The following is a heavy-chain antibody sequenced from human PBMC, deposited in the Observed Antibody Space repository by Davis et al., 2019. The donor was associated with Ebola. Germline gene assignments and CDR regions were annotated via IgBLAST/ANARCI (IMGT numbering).Heavy chain of an antibody. D-gene: IGHD2-15*01. CDR2: ISSSSSYT. V-gene: IGHV3-11*06. J-gene: IGHJ5*02. CDR1: GFTFSDYY. CDR3: ARAMQIYCSGGSCYPGWFDP. Sequence: GGSLRLSCAASGFTFSDYYMSWIRQAPGKGLEWVSYISSSSSYTNYADSVKGRFTISRDNAKNSLYLQMNSLRAEDTAVYYCARAMQIYCSGGSCYPGWFDPWGQGTLVTVSS.